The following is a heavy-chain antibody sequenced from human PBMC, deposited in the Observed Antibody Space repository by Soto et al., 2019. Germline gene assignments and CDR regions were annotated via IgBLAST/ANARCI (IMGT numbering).Heavy chain of an antibody. D-gene: IGHD2-15*01. CDR3: ARGPTDIVVLVITGFDY. CDR1: GYTFTSYA. CDR2: INAGNGNI. J-gene: IGHJ4*02. V-gene: IGHV1-3*01. Sequence: QVQLVQSGAEVKKPGASVKVSCKASGYTFTSYAMHWVRQAPGQRVEWMGWINAGNGNIKYSQKFQGRVTITRDTSASTAYMELRSLRSEDTAVYYCARGPTDIVVLVITGFDYWGQGTLVTVSS.